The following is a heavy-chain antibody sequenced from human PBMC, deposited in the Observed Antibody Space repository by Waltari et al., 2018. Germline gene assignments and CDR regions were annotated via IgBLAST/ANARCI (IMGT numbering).Heavy chain of an antibody. CDR2: RNEDGSEK. CDR1: GFSFSSYW. D-gene: IGHD6-6*01. CDR3: ARDSTRRFDY. J-gene: IGHJ4*02. Sequence: EVQLVESGGGLVQPGGSLRLSCAASGFSFSSYWMTWVRQAPGKGLEWVASRNEDGSEKQYMDSVKGRFTISRDNAKNSLYLQMNSLRADDTAVYYCARDSTRRFDYWGQGTLVTVSS. V-gene: IGHV3-7*01.